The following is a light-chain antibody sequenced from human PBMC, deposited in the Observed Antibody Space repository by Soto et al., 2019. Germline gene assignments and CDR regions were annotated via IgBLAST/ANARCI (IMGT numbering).Light chain of an antibody. CDR1: GSDVGGYNY. CDR2: DVS. V-gene: IGLV2-14*01. J-gene: IGLJ2*01. CDR3: SSYISASTPLV. Sequence: QSALTQPASVSGSPGQSITISCTGTGSDVGGYNYVSWYQQHPGKAPKVMIYDVSNRPSGVSNRFSGSKSGNTASLTISGLQAEDEADYYCSSYISASTPLVFGGGTKLTVL.